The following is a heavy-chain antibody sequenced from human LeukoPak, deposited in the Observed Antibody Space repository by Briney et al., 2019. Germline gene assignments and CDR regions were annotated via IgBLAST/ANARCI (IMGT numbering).Heavy chain of an antibody. V-gene: IGHV4-38-2*02. CDR2: IYHSGST. CDR1: GYSISSGYY. J-gene: IGHJ6*03. D-gene: IGHD2-2*01. Sequence: SETLSLTCTVSGYSISSGYYWGWIRQPPGKGLEWIGSIYHSGSTYSNPSLKSRVTISVDTSKNQFSLKLSSVTAADTAVYYCAREVPAAYHNYMDVWGKGTTVTVSS. CDR3: AREVPAAYHNYMDV.